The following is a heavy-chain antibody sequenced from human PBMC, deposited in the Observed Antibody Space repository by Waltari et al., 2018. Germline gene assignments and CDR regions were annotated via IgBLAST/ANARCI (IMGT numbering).Heavy chain of an antibody. Sequence: QLQLQESGPGLVKPSETLSLTCTVSGGSISSSSYYWGWIRQPPGKGLEWIGSIYYSGRTYYNPSRKSRVTISVDTSKNQFSLKLSSVTAADTAVYYCARGDSSSAMRVGTIDYWGQGTLVTVSS. CDR1: GGSISSSSYY. D-gene: IGHD6-13*01. J-gene: IGHJ4*02. CDR2: IYYSGRT. V-gene: IGHV4-39*07. CDR3: ARGDSSSAMRVGTIDY.